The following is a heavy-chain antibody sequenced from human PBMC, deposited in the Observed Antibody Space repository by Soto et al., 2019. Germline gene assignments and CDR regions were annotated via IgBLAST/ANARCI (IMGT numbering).Heavy chain of an antibody. CDR3: ARDSGYEFIVYDY. D-gene: IGHD5-12*01. J-gene: IGHJ4*02. Sequence: GGSLILSCAASGFSFSDYSMDLLRQAPGKGLEWLAYISGGSRSIYYADSVKGRFTISRDHAENSLYLQMNSLGDEDTDVYYCARDSGYEFIVYDYWGQGTLVSVSS. V-gene: IGHV3-48*02. CDR2: ISGGSRSI. CDR1: GFSFSDYS.